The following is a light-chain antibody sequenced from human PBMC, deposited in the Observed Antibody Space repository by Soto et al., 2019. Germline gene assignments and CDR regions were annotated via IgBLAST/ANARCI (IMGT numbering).Light chain of an antibody. Sequence: QSVLTQPASVSGSPGQSITISCTGTSSDVGGYNYVSWYQQRPGKAPKLMIYDVSNRPSGVSNRFSGSKSGNTASLTISGLQAEDEADYYCNSYTSSSSPYVFGTGTKVTV. CDR1: SSDVGGYNY. CDR2: DVS. J-gene: IGLJ1*01. V-gene: IGLV2-14*01. CDR3: NSYTSSSSPYV.